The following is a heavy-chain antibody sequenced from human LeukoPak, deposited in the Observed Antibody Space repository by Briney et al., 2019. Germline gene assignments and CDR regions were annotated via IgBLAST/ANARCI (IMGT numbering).Heavy chain of an antibody. V-gene: IGHV1-2*06. CDR2: INPNSGGT. CDR3: ARESDDYSNYGYYYYGMDV. D-gene: IGHD4-11*01. J-gene: IGHJ6*02. CDR1: GYTFTGYY. Sequence: ASVKVSCKASGYTFTGYYMHWVRQAPGQGLEWMGRINPNSGGTNYAQKFQGRVTMTRDTSISTAYMELSRLRSDDTAVYYCARESDDYSNYGYYYYGMDVWGQGTTVTVSS.